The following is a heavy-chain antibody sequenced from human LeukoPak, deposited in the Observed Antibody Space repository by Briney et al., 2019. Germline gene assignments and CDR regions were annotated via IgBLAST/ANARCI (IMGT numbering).Heavy chain of an antibody. V-gene: IGHV3-30*18. J-gene: IGHJ4*02. CDR2: ISYDGSNK. Sequence: GRSLRLSCAASGFTFSSYGMHWVRQAPGKGLEGVAVISYDGSNKYYADSVKGRFTISRDNSKNTLYLQMNSLRAEDTAVYYCAKDLDYYDSSGRVTPVLDYWGQGTLVTVSS. CDR1: GFTFSSYG. D-gene: IGHD3-22*01. CDR3: AKDLDYYDSSGRVTPVLDY.